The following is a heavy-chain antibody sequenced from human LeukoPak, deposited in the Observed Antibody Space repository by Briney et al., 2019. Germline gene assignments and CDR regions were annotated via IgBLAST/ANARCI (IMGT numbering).Heavy chain of an antibody. CDR2: INPNSGGT. CDR3: ARGGYYYDTSGYPSYYFHY. J-gene: IGHJ4*02. CDR1: GYIFTGYY. D-gene: IGHD3-22*01. Sequence: GASVKVSCKASGYIFTGYYVHWVRQAPGQGLEWMGWINPNSGGTNYAQKFQGRVTMTRDTSISTAYMELSSLGSDDTAVFYCARGGYYYDTSGYPSYYFHYWGQGTLVTVSS. V-gene: IGHV1-2*02.